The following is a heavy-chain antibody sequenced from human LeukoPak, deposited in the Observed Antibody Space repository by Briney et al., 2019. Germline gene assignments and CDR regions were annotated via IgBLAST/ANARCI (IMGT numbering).Heavy chain of an antibody. J-gene: IGHJ4*02. V-gene: IGHV3-23*01. CDR1: GFTFRFA. D-gene: IGHD3-10*02. Sequence: PGGSLRLSCVVSGFTFRFAISWVRQAPGKGLEWVSAISGSGGSTYYADSVKGRFTISRDNSKNTLYLQMNSLRAEDTAVYYCAKDRYTMSPDYWGQGTLVTVSS. CDR2: ISGSGGST. CDR3: AKDRYTMSPDY.